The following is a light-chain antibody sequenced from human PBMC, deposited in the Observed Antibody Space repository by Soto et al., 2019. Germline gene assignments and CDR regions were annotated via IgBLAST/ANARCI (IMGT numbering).Light chain of an antibody. Sequence: QSALTQPASVSASPGQSISISCTGTTNDVGAFDYVSWYQQHPGKPPKLIIYEIFNRPSGVSHRFSGSMSGNSASLTISGLQAEDEADYYCSSYTTNNAHVFGGGTKLTVL. CDR3: SSYTTNNAHV. V-gene: IGLV2-14*01. CDR1: TNDVGAFDY. J-gene: IGLJ2*01. CDR2: EIF.